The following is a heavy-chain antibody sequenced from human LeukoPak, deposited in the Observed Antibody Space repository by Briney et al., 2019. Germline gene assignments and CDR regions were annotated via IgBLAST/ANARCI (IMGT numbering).Heavy chain of an antibody. V-gene: IGHV4-34*01. CDR2: INHSGST. D-gene: IGHD3-10*01. Sequence: SETLSLTCAVYGGSFSGYYWSWTRQPPGKGLEWIGEINHSGSTNYNPSPKSRVTISVDTSKNQFSLKLSSVTAADTAVYYCARGEIDYYGSGSYWSPIDYWGQGTLVTVSS. CDR1: GGSFSGYY. J-gene: IGHJ4*02. CDR3: ARGEIDYYGSGSYWSPIDY.